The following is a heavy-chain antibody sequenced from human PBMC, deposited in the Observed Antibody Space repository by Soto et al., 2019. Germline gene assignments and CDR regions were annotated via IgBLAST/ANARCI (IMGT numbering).Heavy chain of an antibody. CDR1: GGTFSVEL. Sequence: VNRACKGSGGTFSVELISLRRQAPRQGLEWMGGIIPIFGTANYAQKFQGRVTITADESTSTAYMELSSLRSEDTAVYYCARDEFPYKYCSSTSCYPGFAPWVQGTLVTVSS. CDR3: ARDEFPYKYCSSTSCYPGFAP. V-gene: IGHV1-69*13. D-gene: IGHD2-2*01. CDR2: IIPIFGTA. J-gene: IGHJ5*02.